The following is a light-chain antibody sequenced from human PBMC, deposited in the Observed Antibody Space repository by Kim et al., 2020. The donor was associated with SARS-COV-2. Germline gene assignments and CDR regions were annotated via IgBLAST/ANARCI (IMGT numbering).Light chain of an antibody. Sequence: GSPGERATLSCTASQSISSDLAWYQQRPVQAPRLLISGASTRATGIPARFSGGGSGTDFTLTISSLQSEDFAVYFCQQYYKWPRTFGQGTKVDIK. CDR1: QSISSD. CDR2: GAS. CDR3: QQYYKWPRT. J-gene: IGKJ1*01. V-gene: IGKV3-15*01.